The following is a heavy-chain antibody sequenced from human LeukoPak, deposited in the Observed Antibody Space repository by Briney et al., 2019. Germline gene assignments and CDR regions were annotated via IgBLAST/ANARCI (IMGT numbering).Heavy chain of an antibody. CDR2: INQDESSQ. J-gene: IGHJ4*02. CDR1: GFSFTTYW. CDR3: ASTMVRY. Sequence: PGGSLRLSCAASGFSFTTYWMGWVRQAPGKGLEWVANINQDESSQYYVDAVRGRFTISRDNAKNSLYLQMNSLRAEDTAVYYCASTMVRYWGQGTLVTVSS. D-gene: IGHD3-10*01. V-gene: IGHV3-7*01.